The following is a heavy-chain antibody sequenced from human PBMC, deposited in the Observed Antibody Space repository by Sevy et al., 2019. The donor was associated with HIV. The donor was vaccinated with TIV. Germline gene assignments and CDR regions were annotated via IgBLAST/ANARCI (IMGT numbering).Heavy chain of an antibody. CDR1: GFTFSDYY. CDR3: ARDHVKDGDLGDYYYYAMDV. V-gene: IGHV3-11*01. CDR2: ISGSDSTI. J-gene: IGHJ6*02. Sequence: GGSLRLSCAASGFTFSDYYMSWIRQAPGKGLEWLSYISGSDSTIYYANSVKGRFTISRDNSKNSLYLQMNSLRAEDTAVYYCARDHVKDGDLGDYYYYAMDVWGQGTTATVSS. D-gene: IGHD4-17*01.